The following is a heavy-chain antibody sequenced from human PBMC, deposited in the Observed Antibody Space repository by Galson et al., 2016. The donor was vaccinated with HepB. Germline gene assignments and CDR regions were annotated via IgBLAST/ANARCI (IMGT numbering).Heavy chain of an antibody. CDR1: GSTFSSYA. J-gene: IGHJ4*02. V-gene: IGHV3-23*01. Sequence: SLRLSCAASGSTFSSYATSWVRQAPGKGLEWVSAISGSGGSTYYADSVKGRFTISRDNSKNTLYLQMNSLRAEDTAVYFCAKPQGPFIAVAGAGGFDYWGQGTLVTVSS. CDR3: AKPQGPFIAVAGAGGFDY. CDR2: ISGSGGST. D-gene: IGHD6-19*01.